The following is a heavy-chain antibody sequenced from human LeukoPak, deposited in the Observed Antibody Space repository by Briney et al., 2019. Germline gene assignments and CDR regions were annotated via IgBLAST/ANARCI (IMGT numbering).Heavy chain of an antibody. D-gene: IGHD2-2*01. V-gene: IGHV3-23*01. CDR2: IVGSGGST. CDR3: ARTYCNNTSYSFGWWFDP. J-gene: IGHJ5*02. Sequence: GGSLRLSCAASGFTFSSYAMSWVRQAPGKGLEWVSAIVGSGGSTSYADSVKGRFTVSRDNSKNTLYLQMNSLRAEDTAVYYCARTYCNNTSYSFGWWFDPWGQGTLVTVSS. CDR1: GFTFSSYA.